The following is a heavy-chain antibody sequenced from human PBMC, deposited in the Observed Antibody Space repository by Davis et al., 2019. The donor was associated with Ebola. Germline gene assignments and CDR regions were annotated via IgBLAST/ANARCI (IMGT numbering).Heavy chain of an antibody. D-gene: IGHD5-12*01. CDR3: ARKRGFSGYDRFDY. CDR2: IYYSGST. CDR1: GGSISSSSYY. V-gene: IGHV4-39*07. J-gene: IGHJ4*02. Sequence: GSLRLSCTVSGGSISSSSYYWGWIRQPPGKGLEWIGSIYYSGSTYYNPSLKSRVTISVDTSKNQFSLKLSSVTAADTAVYYCARKRGFSGYDRFDYWGQGTLVTVSS.